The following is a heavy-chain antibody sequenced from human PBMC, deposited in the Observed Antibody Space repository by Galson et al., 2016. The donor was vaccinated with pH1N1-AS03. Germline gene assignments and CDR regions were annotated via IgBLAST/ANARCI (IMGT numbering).Heavy chain of an antibody. Sequence: SVKVSCKASGYTFTSYGITWVRQAPGQGLEWMGWISGYNGNTNYGQKVQGRVTLTTETSTSTAYMEMRSLRSDDTAVYYCARGCSSTSCLEDGSWYLDFWGQGTLVTVSS. CDR3: ARGCSSTSCLEDGSWYLDF. CDR2: ISGYNGNT. D-gene: IGHD2-2*01. J-gene: IGHJ4*02. V-gene: IGHV1-18*04. CDR1: GYTFTSYG.